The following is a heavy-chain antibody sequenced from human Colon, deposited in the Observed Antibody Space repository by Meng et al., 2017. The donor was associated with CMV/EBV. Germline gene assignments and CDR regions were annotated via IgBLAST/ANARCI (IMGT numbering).Heavy chain of an antibody. Sequence: GESLKISCAASGFPFSLFIMNWVRQAPGKGLEWVSSISSRKSHIYYADSVKGRFTISRDDAQNSLSLQMNSLRAEDSAVYYCARVEGSVTSPLDYWGQGTLVTVSS. J-gene: IGHJ4*02. D-gene: IGHD4-17*01. CDR2: ISSRKSHI. CDR1: GFPFSLFI. CDR3: ARVEGSVTSPLDY. V-gene: IGHV3-21*06.